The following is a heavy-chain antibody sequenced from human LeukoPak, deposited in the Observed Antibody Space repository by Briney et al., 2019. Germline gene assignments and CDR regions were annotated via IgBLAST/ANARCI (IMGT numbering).Heavy chain of an antibody. J-gene: IGHJ5*02. CDR2: ISGSGGST. V-gene: IGHV3-23*01. Sequence: GGSLRLSCAASGFTFSSYAMSWVRQAPGKGLEWVSAISGSGGSTYYADSVKGRFTISRDNAKNSLYLQMNSLRAEDTAVYYCAREDYYGSGSPWGQGTLVTVSS. CDR3: AREDYYGSGSP. CDR1: GFTFSSYA. D-gene: IGHD3-10*01.